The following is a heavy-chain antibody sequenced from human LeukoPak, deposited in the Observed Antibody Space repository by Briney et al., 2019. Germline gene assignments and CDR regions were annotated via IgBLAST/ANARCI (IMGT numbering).Heavy chain of an antibody. CDR1: GYTFTSYG. V-gene: IGHV1-18*01. J-gene: IGHJ4*02. CDR3: ARGGYDYVWGSYRYLPDY. Sequence: ASVKVSCKASGYTFTSYGISWVRQAPGQGLEWMGWISAYNGNTNYAQKLQGRVTMTTDTSTSTAYMELRSLRSDDTAVYYRARGGYDYVWGSYRYLPDYWGQGTLVTVSS. CDR2: ISAYNGNT. D-gene: IGHD3-16*02.